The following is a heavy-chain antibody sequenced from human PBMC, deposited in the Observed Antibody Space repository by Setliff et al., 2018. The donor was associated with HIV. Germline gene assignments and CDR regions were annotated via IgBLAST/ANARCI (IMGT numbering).Heavy chain of an antibody. Sequence: SETLSLTCTVSGGSISSGSYFWNWIRQPAGKGLEWIGRIYSGGITNYNPSLKSRLTISLDTSKNQFSLQVTSVTAADTAVYYCARDPYCPNTCYEDFTFDSWGQGTLVTVS. D-gene: IGHD2-8*01. CDR2: IYSGGIT. CDR1: GGSISSGSYF. V-gene: IGHV4-61*02. CDR3: ARDPYCPNTCYEDFTFDS. J-gene: IGHJ4*02.